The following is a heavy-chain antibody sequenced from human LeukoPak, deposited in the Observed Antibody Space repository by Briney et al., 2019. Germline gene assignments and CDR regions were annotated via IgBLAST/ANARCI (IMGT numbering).Heavy chain of an antibody. CDR3: ARARDYYYMDV. CDR2: ISTSGSNE. J-gene: IGHJ6*03. V-gene: IGHV3-48*03. CDR1: GFTFSSYE. Sequence: GGSLRLSCAASGFTFSSYEMNWVRQAPGKGLEWVSYISTSGSNEYYADSVKGRFTISRDNAKNSLYLQMNSLRAEDTAVYYCARARDYYYMDVWGKGTTVTISS.